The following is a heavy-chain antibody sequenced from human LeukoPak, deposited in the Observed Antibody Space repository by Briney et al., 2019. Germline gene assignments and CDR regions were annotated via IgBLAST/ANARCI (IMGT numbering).Heavy chain of an antibody. D-gene: IGHD3-10*01. V-gene: IGHV3-74*01. Sequence: PGGSLRLSCAASGFTFRNYWMHWVRHAPGKGLVWVSRINIDGSTRYADSVEGRFTISRDNAKNTPYLQMNSLRAEDTAVYYCARAGGSGWFDPWGQGTLVTVSS. CDR3: ARAGGSGWFDP. J-gene: IGHJ5*02. CDR2: INIDGST. CDR1: GFTFRNYW.